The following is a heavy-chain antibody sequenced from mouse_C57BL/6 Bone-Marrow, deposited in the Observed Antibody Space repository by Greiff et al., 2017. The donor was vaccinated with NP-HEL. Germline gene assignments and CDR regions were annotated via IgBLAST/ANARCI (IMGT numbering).Heavy chain of an antibody. J-gene: IGHJ2*01. V-gene: IGHV1-59*01. Sequence: VQLQQPGAELVRPGTSVKLSCKASGYTFTSYWMHWVKQRPGQGLEWIGVIDPSDSYTNYNQKFKGKATLTVDKSSSTAYMQLSSLTSEDSAVYYCALYYGSSYVIYWGQGTTLTVSS. CDR1: GYTFTSYW. D-gene: IGHD1-1*01. CDR3: ALYYGSSYVIY. CDR2: IDPSDSYT.